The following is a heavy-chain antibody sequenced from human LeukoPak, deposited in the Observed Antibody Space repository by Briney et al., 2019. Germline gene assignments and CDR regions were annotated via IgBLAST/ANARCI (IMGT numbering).Heavy chain of an antibody. D-gene: IGHD2-15*01. J-gene: IGHJ4*02. CDR3: ARSTLGYCGGGSCYHFDY. CDR1: GYNFPNYW. CDR2: IYLGDSDT. V-gene: IGHV5-51*01. Sequence: GESLKISCQGSGYNFPNYWIGWVRQMPGKGLEWMGIIYLGDSDTRFSPSFQGQVTISADKSISTAYLQWSSLKASDSAMYYCARSTLGYCGGGSCYHFDYWGQGTLVTVSS.